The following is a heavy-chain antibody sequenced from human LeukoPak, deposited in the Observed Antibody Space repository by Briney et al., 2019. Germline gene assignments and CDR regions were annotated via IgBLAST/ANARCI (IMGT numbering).Heavy chain of an antibody. J-gene: IGHJ4*02. CDR1: GYTFTGYY. CDR2: INPNSGGT. D-gene: IGHD3-10*01. Sequence: GASVTVSCKASGYTFTGYYMHWVRQAPGQGLEWMGWINPNSGGTNYAQKFQGRVTMTRDTSISTAYMELSRLRSDDTAVYYCARVQRTTYGSGSFIDYWGQGTLVTVSS. V-gene: IGHV1-2*02. CDR3: ARVQRTTYGSGSFIDY.